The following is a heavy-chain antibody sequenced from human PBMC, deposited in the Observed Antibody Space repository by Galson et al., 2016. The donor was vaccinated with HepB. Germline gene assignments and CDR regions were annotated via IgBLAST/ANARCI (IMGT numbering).Heavy chain of an antibody. D-gene: IGHD5-12*01. Sequence: QSGAEVKKPGESLHISCQVSRYIFSRYWIGWVRQMPGKGLEWMGLIYPGDSDTRYSPSFQGQVTISADKSIDTAYLQWSSLKASDTAMYYCARRHVDFDYWGQGTLVTVSS. V-gene: IGHV5-51*01. CDR3: ARRHVDFDY. CDR2: IYPGDSDT. CDR1: RYIFSRYW. J-gene: IGHJ4*02.